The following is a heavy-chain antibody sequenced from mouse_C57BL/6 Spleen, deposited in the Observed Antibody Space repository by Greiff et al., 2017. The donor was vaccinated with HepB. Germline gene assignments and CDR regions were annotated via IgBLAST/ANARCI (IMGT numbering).Heavy chain of an antibody. CDR3: ARDTDYDYAMDY. CDR2: ISDGGSYT. D-gene: IGHD2-4*01. Sequence: EVKLVESGGGLVKPGGSLKLSCAASGFTFSSYAMSWVRQTPEKRLEWVATISDGGSYTYYPDNVKGRFTISRDNAKNNLYLQMSHLKSEDTAMYYFARDTDYDYAMDYWGQGTSVTVSS. CDR1: GFTFSSYA. J-gene: IGHJ4*01. V-gene: IGHV5-4*01.